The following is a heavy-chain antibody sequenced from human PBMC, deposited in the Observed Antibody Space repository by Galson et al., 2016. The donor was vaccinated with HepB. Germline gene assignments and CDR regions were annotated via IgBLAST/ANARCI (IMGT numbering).Heavy chain of an antibody. CDR3: AKTLGYTMSAQDS. V-gene: IGHV3-23*01. J-gene: IGHJ4*02. D-gene: IGHD3-16*01. CDR2: ISGGGGTT. Sequence: SLRLSCAASGFSFNTYAMTWVRQAPGKGLEWISIISGGGGTTYYAASVKGRFTISRDNSKKAVFLQMNNLRVEDTAIYYCAKTLGYTMSAQDSWGQGTLVTVSS. CDR1: GFSFNTYA.